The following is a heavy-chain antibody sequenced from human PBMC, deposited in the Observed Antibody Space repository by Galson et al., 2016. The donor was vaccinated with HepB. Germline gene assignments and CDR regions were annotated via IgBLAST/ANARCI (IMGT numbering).Heavy chain of an antibody. CDR1: GFVFSNYA. Sequence: SLRLSCAASGFVFSNYAMSWVRQAPGKGLEWVSGIYSGGNTYYADSVKGRFTISRDNSKSTLYLQMNSLRVEDTAMYYCARDSPIWDWGQGTLVTVSS. J-gene: IGHJ4*02. D-gene: IGHD3-9*01. CDR3: ARDSPIWD. CDR2: IYSGGNT. V-gene: IGHV3-53*01.